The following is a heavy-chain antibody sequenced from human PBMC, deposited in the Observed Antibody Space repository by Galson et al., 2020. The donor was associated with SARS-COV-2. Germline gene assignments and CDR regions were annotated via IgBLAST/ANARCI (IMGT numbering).Heavy chain of an antibody. CDR2: INHSGST. V-gene: IGHV4-34*01. J-gene: IGHJ4*02. D-gene: IGHD6-13*01. CDR3: AHGYSSLDY. CDR1: GGSFSGYS. Sequence: SETLSLTCAVYGGSFSGYSWSWIRQPPGKGLEWIGEINHSGSTNYNPSLKSRVTISVDTSKNQFSLKLTSVTAADTAVYYCAHGYSSLDYWGQGTLVTVSS.